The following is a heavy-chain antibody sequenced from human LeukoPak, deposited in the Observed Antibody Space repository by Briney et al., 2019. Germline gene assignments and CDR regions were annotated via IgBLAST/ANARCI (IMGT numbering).Heavy chain of an antibody. D-gene: IGHD6-13*01. Sequence: PGGSLRLSCAASGFTFSSYGMHWVRQAPGKGLEWVAFIRYDGSNKYYADSVKGRFTISRDNSKNTLYLQMNSLRAEDTAVYYCAKTVEKSAAGMIDYWGQGTLVTVSS. V-gene: IGHV3-30*02. CDR2: IRYDGSNK. CDR1: GFTFSSYG. J-gene: IGHJ4*02. CDR3: AKTVEKSAAGMIDY.